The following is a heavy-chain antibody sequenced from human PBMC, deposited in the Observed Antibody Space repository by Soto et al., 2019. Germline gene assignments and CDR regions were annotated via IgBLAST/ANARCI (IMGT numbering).Heavy chain of an antibody. Sequence: QVQLVESGGGVVQPGRSLRLSCAASGFTFTAYAMHWVRQAPGKGLEWVAVISYDGNNKHYADSVKGRLTISRDNSKNTLYLQMSSLRAEDMAVYYCAKDRYFDSYDFDYWGQGTLVTVSS. CDR3: AKDRYFDSYDFDY. J-gene: IGHJ4*02. D-gene: IGHD3-9*01. CDR1: GFTFTAYA. V-gene: IGHV3-30-3*01. CDR2: ISYDGNNK.